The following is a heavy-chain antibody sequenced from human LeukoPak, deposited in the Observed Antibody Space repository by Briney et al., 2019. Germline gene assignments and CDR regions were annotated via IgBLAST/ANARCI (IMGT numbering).Heavy chain of an antibody. CDR2: IIPILGIA. V-gene: IGHV1-69*04. D-gene: IGHD6-19*01. Sequence: GASVKVSCKASGGTFSSYTISWVRQAPGQGLEWMGRIIPILGIANYAQKFQGRVTITADKSTSTAYKELSSLRSEDTAVYYCARDSVREQWLVPDNWFDPWGQGTLVTVSS. CDR1: GGTFSSYT. J-gene: IGHJ5*02. CDR3: ARDSVREQWLVPDNWFDP.